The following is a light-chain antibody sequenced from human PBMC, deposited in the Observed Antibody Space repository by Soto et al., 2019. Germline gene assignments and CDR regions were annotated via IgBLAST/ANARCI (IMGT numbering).Light chain of an antibody. J-gene: IGLJ3*02. CDR2: TND. CDR3: AAWDDNLGGWV. Sequence: QSVLTQPPSASGTPGQRVTISCSGSSSNIGRNIVNWYQQLPGTAPKLLIYTNDQRPSGVPDRFSGSKSGTSASLAISGLQSEDEADYYCAAWDDNLGGWVFGGGTKLTVL. V-gene: IGLV1-44*01. CDR1: SSNIGRNI.